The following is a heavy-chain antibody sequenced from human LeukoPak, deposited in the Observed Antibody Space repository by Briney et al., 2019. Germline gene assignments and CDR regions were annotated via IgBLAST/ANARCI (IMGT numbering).Heavy chain of an antibody. J-gene: IGHJ5*02. CDR2: IYYSGTT. CDR1: GGSVSSKSHY. Sequence: SETLSLTCTVSGGSVSSKSHYWSWIRQPPGKGLEWIGYIYYSGTTKYNPSLKSRVTISIDTSKNQFSLKLSSVTAADTAVYYCARAIPGYSSAWFSNWFDPWSQGTLVTVSS. D-gene: IGHD6-19*01. CDR3: ARAIPGYSSAWFSNWFDP. V-gene: IGHV4-61*01.